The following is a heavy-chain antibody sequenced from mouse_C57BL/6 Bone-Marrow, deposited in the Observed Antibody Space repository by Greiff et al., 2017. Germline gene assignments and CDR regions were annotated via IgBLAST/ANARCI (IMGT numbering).Heavy chain of an antibody. J-gene: IGHJ3*01. Sequence: QVQLQQPGTELVKPGASVKLSCKASGYTFTSYWMHWVKQRPGQGLEWIGKINPSNGGTNNTEKFKGKATLTVDKSSSTAYMQLSSLTSEDSAVYYCARWLYPAWFAYWGQGTLVTVSA. CDR1: GYTFTSYW. V-gene: IGHV1-53*01. CDR3: ARWLYPAWFAY. D-gene: IGHD2-1*01. CDR2: INPSNGGT.